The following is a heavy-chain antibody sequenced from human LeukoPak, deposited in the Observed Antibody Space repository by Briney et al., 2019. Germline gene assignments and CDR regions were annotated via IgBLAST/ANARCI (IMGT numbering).Heavy chain of an antibody. CDR2: ISGSGTTI. V-gene: IGHV3-11*01. CDR3: AKGATTVNRFDAFDI. D-gene: IGHD4-17*01. Sequence: PGGSLRLSCAASGFTFSDYYLGWIRQAPGKGLEWISYISGSGTTIYYADSVKGRFTISRDNARDSLYLQMNSLRAEDTAVYYCAKGATTVNRFDAFDIWGQGTMVTVSS. CDR1: GFTFSDYY. J-gene: IGHJ3*02.